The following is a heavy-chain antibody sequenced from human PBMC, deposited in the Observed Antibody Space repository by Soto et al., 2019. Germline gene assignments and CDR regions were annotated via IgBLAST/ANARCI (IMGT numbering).Heavy chain of an antibody. V-gene: IGHV4-31*03. D-gene: IGHD4-17*01. CDR3: ARGLSVTRFDN. Sequence: QVQLQESGPGLVKPSQTLSLTCTVSGGSISTGGYYWTWIRQHPGKGLEWIGYICYSGSTYYHPSLNSRVTISVDTSKNQFSLKLSSATAADTAVYYCARGLSVTRFDNWGQGTLVTVSS. CDR2: ICYSGST. J-gene: IGHJ4*02. CDR1: GGSISTGGYY.